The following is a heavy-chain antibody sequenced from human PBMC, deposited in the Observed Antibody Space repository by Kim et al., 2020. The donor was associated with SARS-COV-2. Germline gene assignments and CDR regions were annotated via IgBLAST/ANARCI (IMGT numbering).Heavy chain of an antibody. CDR2: QSESA. J-gene: IGHJ4*02. CDR3: ARYDF. D-gene: IGHD3-3*01. V-gene: IGHV4-34*01. Sequence: QSESANYHPSLKRRVTISADTSNNQFSLKMNSVTAADTAIYYCARYDFWSRGTLVTVSS.